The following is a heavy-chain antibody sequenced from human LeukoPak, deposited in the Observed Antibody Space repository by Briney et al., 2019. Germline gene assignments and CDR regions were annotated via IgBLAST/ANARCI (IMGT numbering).Heavy chain of an antibody. CDR2: ITGSSSPI. CDR1: GFTFSGYS. J-gene: IGHJ4*02. V-gene: IGHV3-48*02. Sequence: PGGSLRLSCAASGFTFSGYSMNWVRQAPGKGLEWISYITGSSSPIYYADSVKGRFTISRDNAKNSLYLQMNSLRDEDTAVYYCARERTFGGSCYSSDYWGQGTLVTVSS. CDR3: ARERTFGGSCYSSDY. D-gene: IGHD2-15*01.